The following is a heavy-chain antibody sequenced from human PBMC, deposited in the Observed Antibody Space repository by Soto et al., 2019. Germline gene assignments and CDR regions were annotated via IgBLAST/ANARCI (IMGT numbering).Heavy chain of an antibody. J-gene: IGHJ5*02. V-gene: IGHV1-69*02. D-gene: IGHD3-10*01. CDR1: GGTLSSYP. CDR3: ARPRADSGSYVWLDP. CDR2: IIPILGLQ. Sequence: QVQLVQSGAEVKKPGSSVKVSCKASGGTLSSYPISWVRQAPGQGLEWMGRIIPILGLQNYAEKFQGRVTITADKASTTAYMELISLREEDTAVYYCARPRADSGSYVWLDPWGQGTLVNVSS.